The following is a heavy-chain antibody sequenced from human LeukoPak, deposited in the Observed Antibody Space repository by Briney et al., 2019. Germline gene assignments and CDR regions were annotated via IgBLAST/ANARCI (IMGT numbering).Heavy chain of an antibody. CDR2: IIPILGIA. CDR3: ASLMATNNFDY. V-gene: IGHV1-69*04. D-gene: IGHD5-24*01. J-gene: IGHJ4*02. CDR1: GGTFSSYA. Sequence: SVKVSCKASGGTFSSYAISWVRQAPGQGLELMGRIIPILGIATYAQKFQGRVTITADKSTSTAYMELSSLRSEDTAVYYCASLMATNNFDYWGQGTLVTVPS.